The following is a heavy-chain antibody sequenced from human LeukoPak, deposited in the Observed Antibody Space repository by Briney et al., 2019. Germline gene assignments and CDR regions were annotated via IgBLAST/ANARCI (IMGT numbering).Heavy chain of an antibody. CDR2: IIPIFGTA. D-gene: IGHD6-6*01. Sequence: GSSVKVSCKASGGTFSSYAISWVRQAPGQGLEWMGGIIPIFGTANYAQKFQGRVTITADKSTSTAYMELSSLRSEDTAVYYCASSIAARLTDAFDIWSQGTMVTVSS. CDR1: GGTFSSYA. V-gene: IGHV1-69*06. CDR3: ASSIAARLTDAFDI. J-gene: IGHJ3*02.